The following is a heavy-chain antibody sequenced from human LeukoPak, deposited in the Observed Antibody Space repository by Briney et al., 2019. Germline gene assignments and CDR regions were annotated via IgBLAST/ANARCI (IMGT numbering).Heavy chain of an antibody. Sequence: SQTLSLTCTVSGGSISSGDYYWSWIPQPPGKGLEWIGYIYYSGSTYYNPSLKSRVTISVDTSKNQFSLKLSSVTAADTAVYYCAREGGINYDSSGYYNWFDPWGQGTLVTVSS. J-gene: IGHJ5*02. D-gene: IGHD3-22*01. CDR3: AREGGINYDSSGYYNWFDP. V-gene: IGHV4-30-4*01. CDR1: GGSISSGDYY. CDR2: IYYSGST.